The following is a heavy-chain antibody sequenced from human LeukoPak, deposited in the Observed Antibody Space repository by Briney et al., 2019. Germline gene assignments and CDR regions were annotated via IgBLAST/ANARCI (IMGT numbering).Heavy chain of an antibody. CDR1: GFTFSDYY. CDR2: ISSSSSYT. J-gene: IGHJ4*02. V-gene: IGHV3-11*03. D-gene: IGHD3-9*01. CDR3: ARYDILTGYSYLGY. Sequence: NPGGSLRLSCAASGFTFSDYYMSWIRQAPGKGLEWVSYISSSSSYTNYADSVKGRFTISRDNAKNSLYLQMNSLRAEDTAVYYCARYDILTGYSYLGYWGQGTLVTVSS.